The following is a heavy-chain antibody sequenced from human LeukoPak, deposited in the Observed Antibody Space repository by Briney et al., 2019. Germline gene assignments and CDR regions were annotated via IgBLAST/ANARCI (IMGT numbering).Heavy chain of an antibody. D-gene: IGHD4-17*01. Sequence: GGSLRLSCAASGFSFSNYDMHWVRQAPGKGLEWVAVIWYDGSNKYYADSVKGRSTIPRDNSKHTLYLQMNSLRVEDTAVYYCARGDPTVTTKQNFDYWGQGTLVTVSS. CDR1: GFSFSNYD. V-gene: IGHV3-33*01. J-gene: IGHJ4*02. CDR3: ARGDPTVTTKQNFDY. CDR2: IWYDGSNK.